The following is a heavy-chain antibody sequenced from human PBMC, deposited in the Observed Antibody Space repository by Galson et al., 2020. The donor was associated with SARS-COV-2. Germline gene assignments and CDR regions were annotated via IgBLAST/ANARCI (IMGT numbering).Heavy chain of an antibody. CDR2: IWYDGSNK. CDR1: GFPFSSYA. V-gene: IGHV3-33*01. CDR3: ARDLRFGESSYDAFDI. J-gene: IGHJ3*02. D-gene: IGHD3-10*01. Sequence: SCAASGFPFSSYAMHWVRQAPGKGLEWVAVIWYDGSNKYYADSVKGRLTISRDNSKNTLYLQMNSLRAEDTGVYYCARDLRFGESSYDAFDIWGQGTMVTVSS.